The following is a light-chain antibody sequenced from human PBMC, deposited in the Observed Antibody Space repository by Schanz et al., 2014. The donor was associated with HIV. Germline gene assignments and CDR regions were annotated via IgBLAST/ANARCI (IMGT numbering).Light chain of an antibody. Sequence: QSALTQPPSASGSPGQSVTISCTGTSSDVGDYTYVSWYQHHPGKAPKLMIYEVSKRPSGVPDRFSGSKSGNTASLTVSGLQAEDEADYYCSSYAGSNNLVFGGGTKLTVL. CDR3: SSYAGSNNLV. J-gene: IGLJ3*02. CDR1: SSDVGDYTY. CDR2: EVS. V-gene: IGLV2-8*01.